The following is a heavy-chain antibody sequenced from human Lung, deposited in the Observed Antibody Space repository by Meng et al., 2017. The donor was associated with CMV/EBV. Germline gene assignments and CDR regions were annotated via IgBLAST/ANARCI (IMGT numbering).Heavy chain of an antibody. D-gene: IGHD3-3*01. CDR1: GFTFSDYY. Sequence: GESXKISCAASGFTFSDYYMSWIRQAPGKGLEWVSYISSSGSTIYYADSVKGRFTISRDNAKNSLYLQMNSLRAEDTAVYYCARARRVAGDYFDYWGQGTLVTVSS. CDR2: ISSSGSTI. J-gene: IGHJ4*02. V-gene: IGHV3-11*01. CDR3: ARARRVAGDYFDY.